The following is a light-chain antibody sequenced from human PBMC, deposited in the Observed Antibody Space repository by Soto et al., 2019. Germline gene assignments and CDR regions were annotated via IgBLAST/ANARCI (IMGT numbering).Light chain of an antibody. Sequence: EIMLTQTPLSLSVTPGQPASISCKSSQSLLHSDGKTYLYWYLQRPGQPPHLLMYEVSNRFSGVSDRLTGSGARISFTLQISRVEVEDVAAYYCMQAIQFPLFSFGPAPKVDIK. V-gene: IGKV2D-29*01. CDR2: EVS. CDR3: MQAIQFPLFS. CDR1: QSLLHSDGKTY. J-gene: IGKJ3*01.